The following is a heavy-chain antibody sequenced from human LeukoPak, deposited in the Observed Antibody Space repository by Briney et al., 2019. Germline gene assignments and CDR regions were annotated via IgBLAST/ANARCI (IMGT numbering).Heavy chain of an antibody. Sequence: SETLSLTCTVSGGSIRSSYYYWAWIRQPPGKGLEWIGNFHYSGTTYYNPSLKSRVAISIDTSKNQFFLRLSSVTAADTAVYYCARQVTYGYAYGYYFDFWGQGALVTVSS. CDR1: GGSIRSSYYY. CDR3: ARQVTYGYAYGYYFDF. CDR2: FHYSGTT. V-gene: IGHV4-39*01. J-gene: IGHJ4*02. D-gene: IGHD5-18*01.